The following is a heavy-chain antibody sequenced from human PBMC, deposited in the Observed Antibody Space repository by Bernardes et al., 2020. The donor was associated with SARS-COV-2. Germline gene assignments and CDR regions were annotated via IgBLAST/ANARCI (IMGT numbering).Heavy chain of an antibody. CDR3: VRETIVATGDWYFDL. Sequence: GGSLRLSCAASGFTFSDFSMSWVRQAPGKGLQWVSSITYDVDYTYYADSMKGRFTISRDNAKNSLYLQINSLRVEDTAVYYCVRETIVATGDWYFDLWGRGTLVPVSS. J-gene: IGHJ2*01. D-gene: IGHD5-12*01. CDR1: GFTFSDFS. V-gene: IGHV3-21*01. CDR2: ITYDVDYT.